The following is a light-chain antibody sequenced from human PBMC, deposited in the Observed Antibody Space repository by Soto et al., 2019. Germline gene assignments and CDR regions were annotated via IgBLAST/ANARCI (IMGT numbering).Light chain of an antibody. CDR2: QAS. CDR3: QQYNSYPVT. CDR1: QSISSW. J-gene: IGKJ4*01. Sequence: DIQMTQSPSTLSASVGDRVTTTCRASQSISSWLAWYQQKPGKAPKLLIYQASTLESGVPSRFSGSGARTEVNLTITSLQPDDFATYYCQQYNSYPVTFGGGTRVEIK. V-gene: IGKV1-5*03.